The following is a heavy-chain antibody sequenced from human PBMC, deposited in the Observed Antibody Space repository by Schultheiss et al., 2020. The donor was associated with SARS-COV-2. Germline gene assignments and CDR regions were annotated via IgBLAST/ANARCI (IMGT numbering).Heavy chain of an antibody. CDR3: AKALVRRYGDDAFDI. CDR1: GFTFSSYA. Sequence: GESLKISCAASGFTFSSYAMSWVRQAPGKGLEWVSAISGSGGSTYYADSVKGRFTISRDNSKNTLYLQMNSLRAEDTAVYYCAKALVRRYGDDAFDIWGQGTMVTVSS. CDR2: ISGSGGST. J-gene: IGHJ3*02. D-gene: IGHD3-16*02. V-gene: IGHV3-23*01.